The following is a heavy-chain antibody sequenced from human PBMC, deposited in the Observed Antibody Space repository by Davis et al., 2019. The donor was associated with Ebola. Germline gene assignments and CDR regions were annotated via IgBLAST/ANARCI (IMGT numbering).Heavy chain of an antibody. D-gene: IGHD2-15*01. J-gene: IGHJ4*02. V-gene: IGHV1-3*01. CDR2: INADNGNT. Sequence: ASVKVSCKASGYTFTTSGMHWVRQAPGQGLEWMGWINADNGNTHYSKKFQGTVSITRDTSASTAYMELNSLTSEDTAVYYCASARDCSGGSCYDYWGQGTLVTVSS. CDR3: ASARDCSGGSCYDY. CDR1: GYTFTTSG.